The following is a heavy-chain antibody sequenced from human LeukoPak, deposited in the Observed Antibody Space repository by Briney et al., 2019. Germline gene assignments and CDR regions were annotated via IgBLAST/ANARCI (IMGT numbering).Heavy chain of an antibody. Sequence: ASVKVSCKASGYTFTSYGISWVRQAPGQGLEWMGWISAYNGNTNYAQKLQGRVTMTTDTSTSTAYMELRSLRSDDTAVYYCAREISEGGDYDSSGYYSPHFDYWGQGTLVTVSS. CDR2: ISAYNGNT. D-gene: IGHD3-22*01. J-gene: IGHJ4*02. V-gene: IGHV1-18*01. CDR3: AREISEGGDYDSSGYYSPHFDY. CDR1: GYTFTSYG.